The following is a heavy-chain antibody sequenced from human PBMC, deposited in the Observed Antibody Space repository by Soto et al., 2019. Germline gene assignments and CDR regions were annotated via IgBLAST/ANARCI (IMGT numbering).Heavy chain of an antibody. CDR1: GGSISSGDYY. CDR3: AREVIGSSWFDY. Sequence: SETLSLTCTVSGGSISSGDYYWSWIRQPPGKGLEWIGYIYCSGSTYYNPSLKSRVTISVDTSKNQFSLKLSSVTAADTAVYYCAREVIGSSWFDYWGQGTLVTVSS. CDR2: IYCSGST. D-gene: IGHD6-13*01. J-gene: IGHJ4*02. V-gene: IGHV4-30-4*01.